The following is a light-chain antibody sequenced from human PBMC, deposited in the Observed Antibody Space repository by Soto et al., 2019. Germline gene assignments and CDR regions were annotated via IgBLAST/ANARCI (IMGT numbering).Light chain of an antibody. V-gene: IGKV1-5*03. J-gene: IGKJ1*01. CDR2: KAS. CDR3: QQYGT. Sequence: DIQMTQSPSTLSASVGDRVTITCRASQSISSWLAWYQQKPGKAPKLLIYKASSLESGVPSRFSGSGSGTEFTLTISSLQPDDFATDYCQQYGTFGQGTKVEIK. CDR1: QSISSW.